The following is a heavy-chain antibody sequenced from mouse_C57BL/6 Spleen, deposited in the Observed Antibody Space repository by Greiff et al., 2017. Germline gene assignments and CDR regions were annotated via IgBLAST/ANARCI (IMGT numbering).Heavy chain of an antibody. CDR1: GYAFTNYL. D-gene: IGHD1-1*01. V-gene: IGHV1-54*01. Sequence: QVQLKESGAELVRPGTSVKVSCKASGYAFTNYLIEWVKQRPGQGLEWIGVINPGSGGTNYNEKFKGKATLTADKSSSTAYMQLSSLTSEDSAVYFCAMLYYGSSSFDYWGQGTTLTVSS. CDR3: AMLYYGSSSFDY. J-gene: IGHJ2*01. CDR2: INPGSGGT.